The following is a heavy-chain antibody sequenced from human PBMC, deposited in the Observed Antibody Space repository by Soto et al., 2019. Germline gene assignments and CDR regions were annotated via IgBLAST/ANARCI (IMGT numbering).Heavy chain of an antibody. Sequence: ASETLSLTCTVSGGSIRSSRYYWGWIRQPPGEGLEWIGSIYYSGSTYYNPSLKSRVTISVDTSKNQFSLKLSSVTAADTAVYYCARHYGSGINMRPWFDPWGQGTLVTVSS. CDR1: GGSIRSSRYY. V-gene: IGHV4-39*01. D-gene: IGHD3-10*01. CDR2: IYYSGST. CDR3: ARHYGSGINMRPWFDP. J-gene: IGHJ5*02.